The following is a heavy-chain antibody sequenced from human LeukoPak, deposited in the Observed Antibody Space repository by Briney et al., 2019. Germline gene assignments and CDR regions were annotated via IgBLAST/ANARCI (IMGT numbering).Heavy chain of an antibody. D-gene: IGHD4-17*01. CDR3: ASQSASTVTTYWYFDL. V-gene: IGHV4-39*07. J-gene: IGHJ2*01. CDR1: GGSISSSSYS. Sequence: SETLSLTCTVSGGSISSSSYSWGWIRQPPGKGLEWIGEINHSGSTNYNPSLKSRVTISVDTSKNQFSLKLSSVTAADTAVYYCASQSASTVTTYWYFDLWGRGTLVTVSS. CDR2: INHSGST.